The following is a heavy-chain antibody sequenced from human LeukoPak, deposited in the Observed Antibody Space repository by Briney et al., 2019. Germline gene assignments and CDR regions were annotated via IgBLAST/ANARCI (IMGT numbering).Heavy chain of an antibody. CDR1: GGSISSSTYY. CDR2: IYTSGST. CDR3: AREGCSSTSCWVYDY. D-gene: IGHD2-2*01. V-gene: IGHV4-39*07. J-gene: IGHJ4*02. Sequence: KASETLSLTCTVSGGSISSSTYYWGWIRQPPGKGLEWIGSIYTSGSTNYNPSLKSRVTMSVDTSKNQFSLKLSSVTAADTAVYYCAREGCSSTSCWVYDYWGQGTLVTVSS.